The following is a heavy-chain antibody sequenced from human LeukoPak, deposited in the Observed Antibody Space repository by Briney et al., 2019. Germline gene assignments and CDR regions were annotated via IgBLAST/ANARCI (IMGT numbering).Heavy chain of an antibody. CDR2: DGSEK. J-gene: IGHJ4*02. CDR3: AKASISYSSSWYSDFDY. V-gene: IGHV3-7*01. D-gene: IGHD6-13*01. Sequence: DGSEKYYVDSVKGRFTISRDNAKNSLYLQMNSLRAEDTAVYYCAKASISYSSSWYSDFDYWGQGTLVTVSS.